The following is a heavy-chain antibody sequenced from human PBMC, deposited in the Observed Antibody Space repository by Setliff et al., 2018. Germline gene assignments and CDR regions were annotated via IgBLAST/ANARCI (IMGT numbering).Heavy chain of an antibody. V-gene: IGHV4-61*02. CDR2: IYTDGST. J-gene: IGHJ6*03. Sequence: SETLSLTCTVSGDSISGAKYYWSWIRQSAGKGLECIGSIYTDGSTKYNPSLNSRVALSIDTSKNQFSLRLSSVTAADTAVYFCARVTGFLYMDVWGKGTTVTVSS. CDR1: GDSISGAKYY. D-gene: IGHD3-3*01. CDR3: ARVTGFLYMDV.